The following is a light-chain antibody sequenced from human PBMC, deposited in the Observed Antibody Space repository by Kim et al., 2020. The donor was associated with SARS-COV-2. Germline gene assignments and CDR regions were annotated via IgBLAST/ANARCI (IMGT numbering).Light chain of an antibody. CDR1: SSNIGNNY. J-gene: IGLJ2*01. CDR3: GTWDSSLSAGV. V-gene: IGLV1-51*01. CDR2: GDN. Sequence: QSVLTQPPSVSAAPGQKVTISCSGSSSNIGNNYLSWYQQLPGTAPKVLIYGDNKRPSGIPDRFSGSKSGTSATLDITGLQTGDEAVYYCGTWDSSLSAGVFGGGTQLTVL.